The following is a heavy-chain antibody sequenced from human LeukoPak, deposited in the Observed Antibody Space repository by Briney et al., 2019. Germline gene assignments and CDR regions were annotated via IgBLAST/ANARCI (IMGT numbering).Heavy chain of an antibody. J-gene: IGHJ4*02. CDR3: ARQGGLYYYDSSGSKYYFDY. CDR2: IYPGDSDT. Sequence: GESLKISCKGSGYSFTSYWIGWVRQLPGKGLEWMGIIYPGDSDTRYSPSFQGQVTISADKSISTAYLQWSSLKASDTAMYYCARQGGLYYYDSSGSKYYFDYWGQGTLVTVSS. D-gene: IGHD3-22*01. V-gene: IGHV5-51*01. CDR1: GYSFTSYW.